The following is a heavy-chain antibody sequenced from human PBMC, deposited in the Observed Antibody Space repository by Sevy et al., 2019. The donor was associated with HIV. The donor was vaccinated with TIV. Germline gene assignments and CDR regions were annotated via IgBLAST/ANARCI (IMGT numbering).Heavy chain of an antibody. Sequence: GGSLRLSCAASGFTFSSYGMHWVRQAPGKGLEWVAVIWYDGSNKYYADSVKGRFTISRDNSKNTLYLQMNSLRAEDTAVYYCARDLKSRFLLKQVTTSLDPWGQRTLVTVSS. J-gene: IGHJ5*02. V-gene: IGHV3-33*01. D-gene: IGHD4-17*01. CDR1: GFTFSSYG. CDR2: IWYDGSNK. CDR3: ARDLKSRFLLKQVTTSLDP.